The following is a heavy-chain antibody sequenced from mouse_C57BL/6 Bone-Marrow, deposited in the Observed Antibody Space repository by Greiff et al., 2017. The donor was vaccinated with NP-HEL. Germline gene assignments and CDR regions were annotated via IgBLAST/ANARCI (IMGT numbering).Heavy chain of an antibody. CDR3: ARGEVRLLFDD. CDR2: ISYDGSN. V-gene: IGHV3-6*01. CDR1: GYSITSGYY. D-gene: IGHD2-14*01. J-gene: IGHJ2*01. Sequence: VQLKESGPGLVKPSQSLSLTCSVTGYSITSGYYWNWIRQFPGNKLEWMGYISYDGSNNYNPSLKNRISITRDTSKNQFFLKLNSVTTEDTATYYCARGEVRLLFDDWGQGTTLTVSS.